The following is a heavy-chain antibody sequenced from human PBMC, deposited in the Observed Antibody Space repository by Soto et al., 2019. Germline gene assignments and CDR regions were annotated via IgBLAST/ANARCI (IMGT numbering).Heavy chain of an antibody. Sequence: SETLSLTCTVSGGSISSYYWSWIRQPPGKGLEWIGYIYYSGSTNYNPSLKSRVTISVDTSKNQFSLKLSSVTAADTAVYYCARINYYDFWSGYPNWLDPWGQGTMVTVYS. V-gene: IGHV4-59*01. CDR1: GGSISSYY. D-gene: IGHD3-3*01. CDR3: ARINYYDFWSGYPNWLDP. J-gene: IGHJ5*02. CDR2: IYYSGST.